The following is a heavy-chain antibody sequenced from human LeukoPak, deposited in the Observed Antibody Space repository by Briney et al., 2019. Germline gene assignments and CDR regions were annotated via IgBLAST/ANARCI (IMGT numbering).Heavy chain of an antibody. V-gene: IGHV1-46*01. CDR3: ARDLVATIQAY. CDR2: INPSGGST. J-gene: IGHJ4*02. CDR1: GYTFTSYH. Sequence: GASVKVSCKASGYTFTSYHMHWVRQAPGQGLEWMGIINPSGGSTSYAQKFQGRVTMTRDTSTSTVYMELSSLRSEDTAVYYCARDLVATIQAYWGQGTLVTVSS. D-gene: IGHD5-12*01.